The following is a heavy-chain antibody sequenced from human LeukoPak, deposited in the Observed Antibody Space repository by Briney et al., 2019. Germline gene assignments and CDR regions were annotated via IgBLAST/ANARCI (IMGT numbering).Heavy chain of an antibody. CDR2: IYYSGST. J-gene: IGHJ5*02. Sequence: SETLSLTCTVSGGSISSSSYYWGWIRQPPGKGLEWIGSIYYSGSTYYNPSLKSRVTISLDTSNNQFSVRLTSVTAADTAVYYCARSPSRQNWIASLYKWFDPWGQGTLVTVAS. V-gene: IGHV4-39*07. CDR3: ARSPSRQNWIASLYKWFDP. CDR1: GGSISSSSYY. D-gene: IGHD2-2*03.